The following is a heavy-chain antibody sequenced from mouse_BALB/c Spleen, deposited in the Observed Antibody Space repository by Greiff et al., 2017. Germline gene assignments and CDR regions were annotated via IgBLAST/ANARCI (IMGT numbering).Heavy chain of an antibody. J-gene: IGHJ4*01. CDR3: AREGGYYRYERDAMDY. CDR2: IRNKANGYTT. V-gene: IGHV7-3*02. CDR1: GFTFTDYY. Sequence: EVQVVESGGGLVQPGGSLRLSCATSGFTFTDYYMSWVRQPPGKALEWLGFIRNKANGYTTEYSASVKGRFTISRDNSQSILYLQMNTLRAEDSATYYCAREGGYYRYERDAMDYWGQGTSVTVSS. D-gene: IGHD2-14*01.